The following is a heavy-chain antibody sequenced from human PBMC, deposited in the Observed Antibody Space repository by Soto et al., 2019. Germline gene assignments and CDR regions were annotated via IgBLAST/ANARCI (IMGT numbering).Heavy chain of an antibody. CDR2: IIPIFGTA. CDR3: ASYKWNYGGWLDP. V-gene: IGHV1-69*06. J-gene: IGHJ5*02. Sequence: QVQLVQSGAEVKKPGSSVKVSCKASGGTFSSYAISWVRQAPGQGLEWMGGIIPIFGTANYAQKFQGRVTITADKSTSPAYMELRSLRSEDTAVYYCASYKWNYGGWLDPWGQGTLVTVAS. CDR1: GGTFSSYA. D-gene: IGHD1-7*01.